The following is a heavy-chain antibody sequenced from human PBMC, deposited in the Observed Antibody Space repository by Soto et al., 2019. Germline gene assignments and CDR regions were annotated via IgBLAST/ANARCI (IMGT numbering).Heavy chain of an antibody. CDR2: ISGSGGRT. CDR3: AKHRYSTSSGFDY. CDR1: GFTFSSYD. J-gene: IGHJ4*02. Sequence: PGGSLRLSCAASGFTFSSYDMSWVRQAPGKGLEWVSGISGSGGRTYYADSVKGRFTISRDNSKNTLHLQMNSLRAEDTAVYYCAKHRYSTSSGFDYWGQGTLVTVSS. V-gene: IGHV3-23*01. D-gene: IGHD6-6*01.